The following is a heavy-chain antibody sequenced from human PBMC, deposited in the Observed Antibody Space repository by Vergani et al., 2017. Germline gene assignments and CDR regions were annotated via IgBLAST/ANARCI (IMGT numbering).Heavy chain of an antibody. Sequence: QVQLQESGPGLVKPSETLSLTCTVSGGSISSYYWSWIRQPPGKGLEWIGYIYYSGRTNYNPSLKSRVTISVDTSKNQFSLKLSSGTAADTAVYYCERGAWQWLVQFDYWGQGTLVTVYS. CDR2: IYYSGRT. D-gene: IGHD6-19*01. CDR3: ERGAWQWLVQFDY. CDR1: GGSISSYY. V-gene: IGHV4-59*01. J-gene: IGHJ4*02.